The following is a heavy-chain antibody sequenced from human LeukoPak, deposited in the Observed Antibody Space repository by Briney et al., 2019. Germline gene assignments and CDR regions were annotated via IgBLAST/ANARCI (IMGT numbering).Heavy chain of an antibody. D-gene: IGHD3-22*01. CDR3: ARGSTIRYYYDSSGYYRGAADY. Sequence: ASVKVSCKASGYTFTSYGISWVRQAPGQGLEWMGWISGYNGNTNYAQKLQGRVTMTTDTSTSTAYMELRSLRSDDTAVYYCARGSTIRYYYDSSGYYRGAADYWGQGTLVTVSS. J-gene: IGHJ4*02. CDR1: GYTFTSYG. CDR2: ISGYNGNT. V-gene: IGHV1-18*01.